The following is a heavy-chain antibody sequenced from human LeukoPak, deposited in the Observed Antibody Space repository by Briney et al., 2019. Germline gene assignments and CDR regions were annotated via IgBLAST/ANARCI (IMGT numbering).Heavy chain of an antibody. CDR3: TQGGTKAYS. Sequence: GGSLRLSCAASGITFSNVWMNWVRQAPGKGLEWVGRIKSKTDGGTTDFAAPVKGRFAISRDDSKNTLSLQMNSLKTEDTGVYYCTQGGTKAYSWGQGTLVTVSS. V-gene: IGHV3-15*01. J-gene: IGHJ4*02. CDR2: IKSKTDGGTT. D-gene: IGHD3-16*01. CDR1: GITFSNVW.